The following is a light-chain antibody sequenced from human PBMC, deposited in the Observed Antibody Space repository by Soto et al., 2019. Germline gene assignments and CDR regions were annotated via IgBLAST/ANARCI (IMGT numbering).Light chain of an antibody. CDR3: AAWDDSLNGPM. CDR1: SSNIGSTT. CDR2: SNN. Sequence: QAVVTQPPSASGTPGQRVTISCSGSSSNIGSTTVNWYQQVPGTAPRILVYSNNQRPSGVPDRFSGSKSGTSASLASSGLQSEDEADYYCAAWDDSLNGPMFGGGTKLTVL. V-gene: IGLV1-44*01. J-gene: IGLJ3*02.